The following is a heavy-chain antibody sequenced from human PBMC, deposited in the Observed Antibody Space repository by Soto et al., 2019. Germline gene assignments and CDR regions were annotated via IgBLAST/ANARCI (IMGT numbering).Heavy chain of an antibody. Sequence: ASVKVSCKASGVTFSSYAISWVRQAPLQGLEWMGGIIPIFGTANYAQKFQGRVTITADESTSTAYMELSSLRSEDTAVYYCARTVRSGSYYAGYYGMDVWGQGTTVTVSS. CDR3: ARTVRSGSYYAGYYGMDV. CDR1: GVTFSSYA. J-gene: IGHJ6*02. D-gene: IGHD3-10*01. V-gene: IGHV1-69*13. CDR2: IIPIFGTA.